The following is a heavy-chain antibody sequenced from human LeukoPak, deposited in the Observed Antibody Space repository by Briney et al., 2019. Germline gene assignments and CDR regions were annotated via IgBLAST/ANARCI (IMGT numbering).Heavy chain of an antibody. D-gene: IGHD4-17*01. V-gene: IGHV3-23*01. CDR2: VLGSGVPT. CDR1: GFTFSSYA. Sequence: PGGSLRLSCAASGFTFSSYAMSWVRQAPGKGLEWVATVLGSGVPTYYADSVQGRFTISRDNSKNTLYLQMSSLRAEDTAIYYCAKDPNGDYIGTFDIWGQGTMVIVS. CDR3: AKDPNGDYIGTFDI. J-gene: IGHJ3*02.